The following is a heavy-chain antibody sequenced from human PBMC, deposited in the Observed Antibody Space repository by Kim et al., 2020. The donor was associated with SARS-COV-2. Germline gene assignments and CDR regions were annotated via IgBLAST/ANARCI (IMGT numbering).Heavy chain of an antibody. Sequence: GGSLRLSCAASGFTFSSYAMHWVRQAPGKGLEWVAVISYDGSNKYYADSVKGRFTISRDNSKNTLYLQMNSLRAEDTAVYYCARVELYCSSTSCYTYYYG. D-gene: IGHD2-2*02. CDR2: ISYDGSNK. CDR1: GFTFSSYA. CDR3: ARVELYCSSTSCYTYYYG. J-gene: IGHJ6*01. V-gene: IGHV3-30-3*01.